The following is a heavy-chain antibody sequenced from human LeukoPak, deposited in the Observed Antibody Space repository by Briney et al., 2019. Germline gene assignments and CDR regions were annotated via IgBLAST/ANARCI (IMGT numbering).Heavy chain of an antibody. V-gene: IGHV4-38-2*02. CDR3: ARGGSGSYFRGNDWFYP. J-gene: IGHJ5*02. CDR2: IYHSGST. Sequence: SETLSLTCTVSGYSISSGYYWGWIRPPPGKGLEWIGSIYHSGSTYYNPSLKSRVTISVDTSKNQFSLKLSTVTAADTAVYYCARGGSGSYFRGNDWFYPWGQGTLVTVSS. D-gene: IGHD3-10*01. CDR1: GYSISSGYY.